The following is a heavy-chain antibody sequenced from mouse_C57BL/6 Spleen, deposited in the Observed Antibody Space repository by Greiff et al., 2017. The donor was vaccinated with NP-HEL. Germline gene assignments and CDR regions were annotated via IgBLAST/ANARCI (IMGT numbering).Heavy chain of an antibody. CDR1: GYTFTSYW. V-gene: IGHV1-55*01. CDR3: ARGCKTTVVAGTY. J-gene: IGHJ3*01. D-gene: IGHD1-1*01. CDR2: IYPGSGST. Sequence: QVQLQQPGAELVKPGASVKMSCKASGYTFTSYWITWVKQRPGQGLEWIGDIYPGSGSTNYNEKFKSKATLTVDTSSSTAYMQLSRLTSEDSAVYYCARGCKTTVVAGTYWGQGTLVTVAA.